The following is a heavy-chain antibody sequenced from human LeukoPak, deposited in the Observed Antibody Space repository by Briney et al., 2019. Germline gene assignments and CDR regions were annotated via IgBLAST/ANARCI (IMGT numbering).Heavy chain of an antibody. CDR2: ISYDGSNK. J-gene: IGHJ5*02. D-gene: IGHD2-2*01. Sequence: GGSLLLSCAASGFTFSSYAMHWVRQAPGKGLEWVAVISYDGSNKYYADSVKGRFTISRDNSKNTLYLQMNSLRAEDTAVYYCARDDCSSTSCYGWFDPWGQGALVTVSS. CDR3: ARDDCSSTSCYGWFDP. CDR1: GFTFSSYA. V-gene: IGHV3-30*04.